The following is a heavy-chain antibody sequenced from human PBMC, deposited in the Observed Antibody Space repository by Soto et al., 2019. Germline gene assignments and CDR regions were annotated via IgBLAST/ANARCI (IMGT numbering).Heavy chain of an antibody. Sequence: QVQLRESGPGLVKPSQTLSLTCTVSGGSINSGGYYWNWIRQHPGKGLEWIGYMYYSGSTYYNPFLRSRVIISADTSEKHFSLKLSSVTAADTAVYFCAGGYRQSGYSSSWVFDYWGQGTLVNVSS. CDR3: AGGYRQSGYSSSWVFDY. D-gene: IGHD6-13*01. CDR1: GGSINSGGYY. V-gene: IGHV4-31*03. CDR2: MYYSGST. J-gene: IGHJ4*02.